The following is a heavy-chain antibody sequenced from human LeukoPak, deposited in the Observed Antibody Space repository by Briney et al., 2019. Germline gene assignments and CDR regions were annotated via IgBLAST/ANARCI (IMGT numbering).Heavy chain of an antibody. CDR3: AREVRGEAVAGYYYYYMDV. D-gene: IGHD6-19*01. J-gene: IGHJ6*03. V-gene: IGHV3-48*04. CDR2: ISSSSSTI. CDR1: GFTFSSYS. Sequence: GGSLRLSCAASGFTFSSYSMNWVRQAPGKGLEWVSYISSSSSTIYYADSVKGRFTISRDNAKNSPYLQMNSLRAEDTAVYYCAREVRGEAVAGYYYYYMDVWGKGTTVTVSS.